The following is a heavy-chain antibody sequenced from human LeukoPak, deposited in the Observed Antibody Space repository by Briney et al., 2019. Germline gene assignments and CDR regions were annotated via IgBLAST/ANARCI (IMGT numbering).Heavy chain of an antibody. D-gene: IGHD3-22*01. CDR3: ARDKSYYDR. CDR1: GLMFRDAA. Sequence: GGSLRLSCAASGLMFRDAAMTWVRQAPGKGLVWVSRINSDGSSTSYADSVKGRFTISRDNAKNTLYLQMNSLRAEDTAVYYCARDKSYYDRWGQGTLVTVSS. V-gene: IGHV3-74*01. J-gene: IGHJ1*01. CDR2: INSDGSST.